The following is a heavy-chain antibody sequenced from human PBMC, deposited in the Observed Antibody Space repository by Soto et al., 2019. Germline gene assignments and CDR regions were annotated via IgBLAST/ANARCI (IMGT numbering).Heavy chain of an antibody. J-gene: IGHJ6*02. Sequence: SETLSLTCSVSGGXPSSGSYYWSWIRQPPGKGLEWLGYIYYTGNTNYNPSLKSRATISIDSSKNQFSLKVNSVTTADTAVYYCARTVGATNNYGMDVWGQGTTVTVSS. D-gene: IGHD1-26*01. CDR3: ARTVGATNNYGMDV. CDR2: IYYTGNT. V-gene: IGHV4-61*01. CDR1: GGXPSSGSYY.